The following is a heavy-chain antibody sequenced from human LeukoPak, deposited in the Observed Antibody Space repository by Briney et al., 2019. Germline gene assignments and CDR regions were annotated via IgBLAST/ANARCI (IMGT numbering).Heavy chain of an antibody. CDR2: IYSGGST. V-gene: IGHV3-66*02. D-gene: IGHD1-26*01. Sequence: PGGTLRLSCAASGFTVSSNYMSWARQAPGKGLVWVSVIYSGGSTYYADSVKGRFTISRDNSKNTLYLQMNSLRAEDTAVYYCASESGEDSEDAFDIWGQGTMVTVSS. CDR1: GFTVSSNY. CDR3: ASESGEDSEDAFDI. J-gene: IGHJ3*02.